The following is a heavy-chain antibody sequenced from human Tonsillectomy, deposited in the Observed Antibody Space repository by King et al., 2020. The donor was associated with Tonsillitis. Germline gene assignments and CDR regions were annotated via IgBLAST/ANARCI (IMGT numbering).Heavy chain of an antibody. J-gene: IGHJ4*02. CDR3: ARDPNSSGWYYGQSAVDY. CDR1: GYTFTGYY. Sequence: QLVQSGAEVKKPGASVKVSCKASGYTFTGYYMHWVRQAPGQGLEWMGWITPNSGGTNYAQKFQGRVTMTRDTSISTAYMELSRLRSDDTAVYYCARDPNSSGWYYGQSAVDYWGQGTLVTVSS. V-gene: IGHV1-2*02. D-gene: IGHD6-19*01. CDR2: ITPNSGGT.